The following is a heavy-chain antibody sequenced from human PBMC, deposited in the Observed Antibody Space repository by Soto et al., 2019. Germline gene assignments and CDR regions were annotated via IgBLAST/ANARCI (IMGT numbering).Heavy chain of an antibody. J-gene: IGHJ4*02. V-gene: IGHV3-30-3*01. CDR3: ARDSYGESGYGGVLDY. CDR2: ISYDGSNK. CDR1: GFTFSSYA. D-gene: IGHD3-22*01. Sequence: QVQLVESGGGVVQPGRSLRLSCAASGFTFSSYAMHWVRQAPGKGLEWVAVISYDGSNKYYADSVKGRFTISRDNSKSSLYLQMNSWRAEATAVSYCARDSYGESGYGGVLDYWGQGTLVTVSS.